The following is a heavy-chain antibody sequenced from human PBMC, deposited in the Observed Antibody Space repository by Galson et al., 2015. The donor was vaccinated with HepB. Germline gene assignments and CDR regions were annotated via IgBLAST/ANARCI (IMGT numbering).Heavy chain of an antibody. CDR2: IYPGDSDT. CDR1: GYSFTSYW. CDR3: ARAEWFGELLSTKYYFDY. D-gene: IGHD3-10*01. V-gene: IGHV5-51*03. Sequence: QSGAEVKKPGESLKISCKGSGYSFTSYWIGWVRQMPGKGLEWMGIIYPGDSDTRYSPSFQGQVTISADKSISTAYLQWSSLKASDTAMYYCARAEWFGELLSTKYYFDYWGQGTLVTVSS. J-gene: IGHJ4*02.